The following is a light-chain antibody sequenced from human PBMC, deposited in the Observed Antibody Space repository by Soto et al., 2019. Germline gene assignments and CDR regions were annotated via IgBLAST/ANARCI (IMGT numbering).Light chain of an antibody. CDR1: SSDVGGYNY. V-gene: IGLV2-14*03. J-gene: IGLJ1*01. Sequence: QSALTQPASVSGSPGQSITISCTGTSSDVGGYNYVSWYQHHPGKAPKLMIFDVSNRPSGVSNRFSGSKSGNTASLTISGLQPEDEADYYCSSYTTSNTRQTVFGTGSKVTGL. CDR3: SSYTTSNTRQTV. CDR2: DVS.